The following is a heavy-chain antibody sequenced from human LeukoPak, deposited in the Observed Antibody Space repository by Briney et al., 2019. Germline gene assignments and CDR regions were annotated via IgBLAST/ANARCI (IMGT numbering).Heavy chain of an antibody. Sequence: GGSLRLSCAASGFTFSSYGMSWVRQAPGKGLEWVSAISGSGGSTYYADSVKGRFTISRDNSKNTLYLQMNSLRAEDTAVYYCASLQSMRWLRLRAYYFDYWGQGTLVTVSS. J-gene: IGHJ4*02. CDR2: ISGSGGST. CDR3: ASLQSMRWLRLRAYYFDY. V-gene: IGHV3-23*01. CDR1: GFTFSSYG. D-gene: IGHD5-12*01.